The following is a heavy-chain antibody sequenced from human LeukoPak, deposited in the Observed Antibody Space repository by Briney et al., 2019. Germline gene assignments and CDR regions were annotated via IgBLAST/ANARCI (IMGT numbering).Heavy chain of an antibody. CDR2: RYYRSKWYN. Sequence: SQTLSLTCALSGDSVSSNSAAWNWIRQSPSSGLEWLGRRYYRSKWYNDYAVSVKSRITINTDTTKNQFSLHMSSVTPEDTAVYYCAREAAGTGKFDYWGQGTLVTVSS. J-gene: IGHJ4*02. CDR3: AREAAGTGKFDY. D-gene: IGHD6-13*01. V-gene: IGHV6-1*01. CDR1: GDSVSSNSAA.